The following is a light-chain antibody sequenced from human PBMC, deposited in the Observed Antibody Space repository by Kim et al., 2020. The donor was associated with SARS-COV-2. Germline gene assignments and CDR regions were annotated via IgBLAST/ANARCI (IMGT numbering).Light chain of an antibody. CDR2: GAS. CDR3: QQYNNWPPWT. Sequence: EIVMTQSPATLSVSPGERATLSCRASQSISSNLAWYQQKPGQAPRPLIYGASTRATGLPARFSGSGSGTEFTLTISSLQSEDFAVYYCQQYNNWPPWTFGQGTKVDIK. CDR1: QSISSN. J-gene: IGKJ1*01. V-gene: IGKV3-15*01.